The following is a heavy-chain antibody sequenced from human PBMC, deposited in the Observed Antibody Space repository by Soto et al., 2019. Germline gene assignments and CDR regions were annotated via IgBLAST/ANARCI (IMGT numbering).Heavy chain of an antibody. Sequence: GGSLRLSCAASGFTFSSYAMSWVRQAPGKGLEWVSAISGSGGSTYYADSVKGRFTISRDNSKNTLYLQMNSLRAEDTAVYYCAKENYDILTGYYRPLYYYYGMDVWGQGTTVTVSS. D-gene: IGHD3-9*01. J-gene: IGHJ6*02. CDR1: GFTFSSYA. V-gene: IGHV3-23*01. CDR3: AKENYDILTGYYRPLYYYYGMDV. CDR2: ISGSGGST.